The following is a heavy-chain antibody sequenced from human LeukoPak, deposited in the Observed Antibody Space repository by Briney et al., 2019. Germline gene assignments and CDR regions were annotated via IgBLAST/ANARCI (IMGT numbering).Heavy chain of an antibody. J-gene: IGHJ4*02. D-gene: IGHD6-19*01. V-gene: IGHV3-23*01. CDR3: ACSSGWYGFDY. CDR1: GFTFSSYW. CDR2: ISGSGGST. Sequence: GGSLRLSCAASGFTFSSYWMHWVRQVPGKGLEWVSAISGSGGSTYYADSVKGRFTISRDNSKNTLYLQMNSLRAEDTAVYYCACSSGWYGFDYWGQGTLVTVSS.